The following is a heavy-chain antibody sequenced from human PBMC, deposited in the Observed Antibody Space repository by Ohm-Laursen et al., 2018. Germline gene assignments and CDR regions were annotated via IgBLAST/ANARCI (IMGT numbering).Heavy chain of an antibody. Sequence: EASVKVSCKASGGTFSSYAISWVRQAPGQGLEWMGGIIPIFGTANYAQKFQGRVTITADKSTSTAYMELSSLTSEDTAVYYCARDYDFWSGPRVNWFDPWGQGTLVTVSS. J-gene: IGHJ5*02. D-gene: IGHD3-3*01. CDR3: ARDYDFWSGPRVNWFDP. CDR1: GGTFSSYA. CDR2: IIPIFGTA. V-gene: IGHV1-69*06.